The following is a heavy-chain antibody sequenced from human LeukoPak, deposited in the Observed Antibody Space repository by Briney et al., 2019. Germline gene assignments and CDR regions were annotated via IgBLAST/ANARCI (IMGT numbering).Heavy chain of an antibody. Sequence: GSLSLSCAASGITFSSYWMNWVRPAPGKGLEWVANIKQDGSEKHYGDSVKGRFTISRDNAKNSVYLQMNSMRAEDTAVYYCARGTGVYYIYWGQGTLVTVSS. CDR1: GITFSSYW. V-gene: IGHV3-7*01. CDR2: IKQDGSEK. CDR3: ARGTGVYYIY. J-gene: IGHJ4*02. D-gene: IGHD1-26*01.